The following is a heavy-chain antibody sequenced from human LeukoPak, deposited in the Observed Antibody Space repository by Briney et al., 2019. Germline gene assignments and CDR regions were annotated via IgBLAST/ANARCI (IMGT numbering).Heavy chain of an antibody. D-gene: IGHD1-1*01. CDR3: ARDRPTDGTGTGFDP. CDR2: INPNSGGT. V-gene: IGHV1-2*02. J-gene: IGHJ5*02. Sequence: ASVKVSCKASGYTFTGYYMHWVRQAPGQGLEWMGWINPNSGGTNYAQKFLGRVTMTRDTSITTAYMDLSRLRSDDTAVYYCARDRPTDGTGTGFDPWGQGTLVTVSS. CDR1: GYTFTGYY.